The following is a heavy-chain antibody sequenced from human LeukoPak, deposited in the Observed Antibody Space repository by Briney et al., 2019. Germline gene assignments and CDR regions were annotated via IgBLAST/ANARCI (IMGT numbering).Heavy chain of an antibody. D-gene: IGHD3-22*01. Sequence: SVKVSCKASGGTFSSYAISWVRQAPGQGLEWMGGIIPIFGTANYAQKFQGRVTITADESTSTAYMELSSLRSEDTAVYYCARVGDSSGYYPGPYYYGMDVWGQGTTVTVSS. V-gene: IGHV1-69*13. CDR1: GGTFSSYA. CDR3: ARVGDSSGYYPGPYYYGMDV. CDR2: IIPIFGTA. J-gene: IGHJ6*02.